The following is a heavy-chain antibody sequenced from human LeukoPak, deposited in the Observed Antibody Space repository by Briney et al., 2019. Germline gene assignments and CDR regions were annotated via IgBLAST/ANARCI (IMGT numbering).Heavy chain of an antibody. CDR3: AVTGYSSRSPNV. CDR1: GFTVSSNY. V-gene: IGHV3-53*01. J-gene: IGHJ3*01. D-gene: IGHD6-13*01. Sequence: GGSLRLSCAASGFTVSSNYMSWVRQAPGKGLEWVSEIYSDGSTYYAASVKGRFSISRDNSKNTVYLQMNRLRAEDTAVYYCAVTGYSSRSPNVWGQGTMVTVSS. CDR2: IYSDGST.